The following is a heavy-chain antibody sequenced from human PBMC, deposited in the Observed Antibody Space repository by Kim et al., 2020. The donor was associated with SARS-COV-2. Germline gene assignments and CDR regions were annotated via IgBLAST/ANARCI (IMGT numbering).Heavy chain of an antibody. D-gene: IGHD6-19*01. CDR1: GGSFSGYQ. CDR3: TSSGLYIRWLAY. Sequence: SETLSLTCAVYGGSFSGYQWSWIRQPPGKGLEWIGEINHSGSTNYNPSLKSRVTISVDTSKNQFSLKLSSVTAADTAVYYCTSSGLYIRWLAYWGQGTLVTVSS. CDR2: INHSGST. V-gene: IGHV4-34*01. J-gene: IGHJ4*02.